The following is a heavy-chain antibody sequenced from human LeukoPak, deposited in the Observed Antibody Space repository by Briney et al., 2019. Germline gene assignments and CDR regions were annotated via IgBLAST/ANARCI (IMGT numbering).Heavy chain of an antibody. CDR3: ARDLGVPDWFDP. D-gene: IGHD2-8*01. CDR2: LKEDGSEE. V-gene: IGHV3-7*01. Sequence: GGSLRLSCAASGFTFSTYWMSWVRQAPGKGLEWVVNLKEDGSEEYYVDSVRGRFTISRDNARNSLYLQMSSLRAEDTAVYYCARDLGVPDWFDPWGQGTLVTVSS. J-gene: IGHJ5*02. CDR1: GFTFSTYW.